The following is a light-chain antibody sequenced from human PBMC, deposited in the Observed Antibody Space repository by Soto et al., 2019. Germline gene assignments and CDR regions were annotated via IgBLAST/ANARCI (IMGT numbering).Light chain of an antibody. CDR1: QSVSSGY. J-gene: IGKJ4*01. CDR2: GAS. V-gene: IGKV3-20*01. Sequence: EILVTQSPGTLSVSPGERATLSCRASQSVSSGYLAWYQQKPGQAPRLLIYGASSRVTGIPDRFSGSGTGTDFTLSISRLEPEDFTVYYFHQYGNSPGFGGVTKVEI. CDR3: HQYGNSPG.